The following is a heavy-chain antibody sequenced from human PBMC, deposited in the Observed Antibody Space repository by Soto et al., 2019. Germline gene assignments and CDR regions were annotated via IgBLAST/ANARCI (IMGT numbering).Heavy chain of an antibody. CDR3: VKGEEGGSSGYGGFDY. V-gene: IGHV3-43D*03. CDR1: GFTFDDYA. D-gene: IGHD3-22*01. Sequence: GGSLRLSCAASGFTFDDYAMHWVRQAPGKGLEWVSLISWDGGSTYYADSVKGRFTISRDNSKNSLYLQMNSLRAEDTALYYCVKGEEGGSSGYGGFDYWGQGTLVTVSS. J-gene: IGHJ4*02. CDR2: ISWDGGST.